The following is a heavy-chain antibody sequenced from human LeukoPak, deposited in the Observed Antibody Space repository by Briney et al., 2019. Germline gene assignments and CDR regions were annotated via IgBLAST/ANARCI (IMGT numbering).Heavy chain of an antibody. J-gene: IGHJ4*02. CDR2: IYYSGST. Sequence: TSETLSLTCTVSGGSISSYYWSWIRQPPGKRLEWIGHIYYSGSTNYNPSLKSRVTISVDTSKNQFSLKLSSVTAADTAVYYCAREATVVVAPMVLWGQGSLVTVSS. CDR3: AREATVVVAPMVL. D-gene: IGHD2-15*01. CDR1: GGSISSYY. V-gene: IGHV4-59*01.